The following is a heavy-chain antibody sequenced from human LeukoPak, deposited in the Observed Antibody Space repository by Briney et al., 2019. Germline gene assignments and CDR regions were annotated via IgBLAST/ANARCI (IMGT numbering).Heavy chain of an antibody. V-gene: IGHV4-34*01. J-gene: IGHJ5*02. Sequence: NPSETLSLTCAVYGGSFSGYYWGWIRQPPGKGLEWIGEINHSGSTNYNPSLKSRVTISVDTSKNQFSLKLSSVTAADTAVYYCARDPQFVAARFNWFDPWGQGTLVTVSS. CDR2: INHSGST. D-gene: IGHD5-18*01. CDR3: ARDPQFVAARFNWFDP. CDR1: GGSFSGYY.